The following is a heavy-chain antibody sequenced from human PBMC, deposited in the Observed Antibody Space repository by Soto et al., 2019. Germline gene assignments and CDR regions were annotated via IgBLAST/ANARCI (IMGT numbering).Heavy chain of an antibody. D-gene: IGHD6-19*01. CDR3: ARGLITGSHYSGGWYYFDS. Sequence: QVQLQQSGAGLLKPSETLSLTCAVYGESFSGYIWTWIRQTPGKGLQWIGQINHSGSAYYNPSLKSPVTRAVHTYNSQFSLELSYVTAADTAVYYCARGLITGSHYSGGWYYFDSWGQGTQVTVSS. CDR1: GESFSGYI. V-gene: IGHV4-34*01. CDR2: INHSGSA. J-gene: IGHJ4*02.